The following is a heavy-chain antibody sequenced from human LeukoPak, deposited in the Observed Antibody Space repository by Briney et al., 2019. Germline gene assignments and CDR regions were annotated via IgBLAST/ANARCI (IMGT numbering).Heavy chain of an antibody. CDR1: GGSFSGYY. Sequence: SETLSLTCAVYGGSFSGYYWSWIRQPPGKGLEWIGEINHSGSTNYNPSLKSRATISVDTSKNQFSLKLSSVTAADTAVYYCARLSQIVAFDIWGQGTMVTVSS. CDR2: INHSGST. CDR3: ARLSQIVAFDI. V-gene: IGHV4-34*01. D-gene: IGHD6-6*01. J-gene: IGHJ3*02.